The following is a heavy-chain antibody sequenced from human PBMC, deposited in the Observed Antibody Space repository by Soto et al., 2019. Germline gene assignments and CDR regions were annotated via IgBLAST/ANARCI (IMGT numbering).Heavy chain of an antibody. CDR3: ARGPRHCSGGSCYSIDY. V-gene: IGHV3-49*04. D-gene: IGHD2-15*01. CDR1: GVTCGDHG. CDR2: IISKLYGGTT. J-gene: IGHJ4*02. Sequence: GRSLRLSGTASGVTCGDHGLIAVCQTPGQGLEGVGFIISKLYGGTTEFAASVKGRFSISRDDSNTIAYLQMNRLQSEDTAVYYCARGPRHCSGGSCYSIDYWGRGTLVTVSS.